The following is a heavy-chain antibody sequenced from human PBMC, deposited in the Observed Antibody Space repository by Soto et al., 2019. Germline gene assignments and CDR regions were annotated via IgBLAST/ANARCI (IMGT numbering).Heavy chain of an antibody. J-gene: IGHJ6*02. Sequence: PSETLSLTCTVSGGSISSYYWSWIRQPPGKGLEWIGYIYYSGSTNYNPSLKSRVTISVDTSKNQFSLKLSSVTAADTAVYYCARVATYDSSGYYYVPYYYYYGMDVWGHGTTVTVSS. D-gene: IGHD3-22*01. CDR3: ARVATYDSSGYYYVPYYYYYGMDV. CDR1: GGSISSYY. CDR2: IYYSGST. V-gene: IGHV4-59*01.